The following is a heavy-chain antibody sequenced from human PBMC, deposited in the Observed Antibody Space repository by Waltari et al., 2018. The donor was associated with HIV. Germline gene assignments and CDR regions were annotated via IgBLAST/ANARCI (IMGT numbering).Heavy chain of an antibody. CDR1: GGSMTSSSYY. D-gene: IGHD4-4*01. CDR2: MSYSGST. V-gene: IGHV4-39*01. CDR3: ARSFSGYSNYFDP. J-gene: IGHJ5*02. Sequence: QLQLQESGPGLVKSSETLSLPCTVSGGSMTSSSYYWGWIRQPPGKGLAWIGSMSYSGSTYHNPSLRSRLTISVDTSKTQFSLKLTSVTAADTAVYYCARSFSGYSNYFDPWGQGTLVTVSS.